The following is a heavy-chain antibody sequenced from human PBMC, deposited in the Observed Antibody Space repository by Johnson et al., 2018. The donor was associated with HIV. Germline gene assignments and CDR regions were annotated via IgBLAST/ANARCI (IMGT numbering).Heavy chain of an antibody. CDR3: AKDSMGFNWNQFEAFDM. CDR1: GFTFSSYA. D-gene: IGHD1-20*01. V-gene: IGHV3-23*04. Sequence: VQLVESGGGLAQPGGALRLSCAASGFTFSSYAMSWVRQAPGKGLVWVSRITSDGSDTSYADSVKGRFTIPRDKSKNTRYLQMNSRRGEYTAVYYCAKDSMGFNWNQFEAFDMWGQGTMVTVSS. CDR2: ITSDGSDT. J-gene: IGHJ3*02.